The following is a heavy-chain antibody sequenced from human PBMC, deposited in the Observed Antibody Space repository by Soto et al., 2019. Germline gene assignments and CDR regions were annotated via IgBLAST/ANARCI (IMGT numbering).Heavy chain of an antibody. CDR3: ARVSATISRAWSSDAFDI. D-gene: IGHD1-26*01. V-gene: IGHV4-30-4*01. CDR2: IYYSGST. Sequence: QVQLQESGPGLVKPSQTLSLTCTVSGGSISSGDYYWSWIRQPPGKGLEWIGYIYYSGSTYYNPYLKSRGTISVDTSKNQFSLKLSSVTAADTAVYYCARVSATISRAWSSDAFDIWGQGTMVTVSS. J-gene: IGHJ3*02. CDR1: GGSISSGDYY.